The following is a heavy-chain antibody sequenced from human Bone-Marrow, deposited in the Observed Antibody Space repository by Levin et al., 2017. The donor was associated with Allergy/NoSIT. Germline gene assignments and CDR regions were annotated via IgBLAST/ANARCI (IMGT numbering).Heavy chain of an antibody. V-gene: IGHV3-49*03. CDR3: SRDSYGIMPPNTFDF. CDR1: GFSFDDYA. CDR2: LSFPSPLFPL. D-gene: IGHD1-14*01. Sequence: SLRLSCSASGFSFDDYAMSWFRQAPGQGLEWFFFLSFPSPLFPLASSASVRGRFTISRDDSKSIAYLQMNSLKTEDTAVYYRSRDSYGIMPPNTFDFWGQGTMVTVSS. J-gene: IGHJ3*01.